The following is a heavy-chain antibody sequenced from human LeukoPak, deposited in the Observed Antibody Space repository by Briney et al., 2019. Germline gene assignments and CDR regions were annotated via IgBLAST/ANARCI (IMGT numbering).Heavy chain of an antibody. CDR2: IIPIFGTA. V-gene: IGHV1-69*13. J-gene: IGHJ4*02. D-gene: IGHD4-17*01. Sequence: SVKVSCKASGGTFSSYASSWVRQVPGQGLEWMGGIIPIFGTANYAQKFQGRVTITADESTSTAYMELSSLRSEDTAVYYCARATMTTVTVYFDYWGQGTLVTVSS. CDR3: ARATMTTVTVYFDY. CDR1: GGTFSSYA.